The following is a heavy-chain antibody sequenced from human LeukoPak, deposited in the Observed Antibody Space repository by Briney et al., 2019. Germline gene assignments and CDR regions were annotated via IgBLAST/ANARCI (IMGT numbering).Heavy chain of an antibody. CDR3: ATIYGDYSDFDS. D-gene: IGHD4-17*01. CDR2: ITHDGRI. Sequence: SETLSLTCAVYGASFRGSYWSWIRQPPGKGLEWIGEITHDGRINHNPSLKSRVTISVDRSMNQFSLKLSSVTVADTAVYYCATIYGDYSDFDSCGQGTLVTVSS. V-gene: IGHV4-34*01. CDR1: GASFRGSY. J-gene: IGHJ4*02.